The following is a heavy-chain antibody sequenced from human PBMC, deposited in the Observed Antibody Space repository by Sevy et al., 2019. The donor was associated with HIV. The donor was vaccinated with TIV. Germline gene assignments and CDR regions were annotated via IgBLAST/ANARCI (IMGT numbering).Heavy chain of an antibody. CDR2: ISGSGGST. D-gene: IGHD1-26*01. Sequence: GGSLRLSCAASGLTFSSYAMSWVRQAPGKGLEWVSGISGSGGSTNYADSVKGRFTISRDNSKNTLYLQMNSLRAEDTAVYYCAKDRVWELGDAFDIWGQGTMVTVSS. J-gene: IGHJ3*02. CDR1: GLTFSSYA. CDR3: AKDRVWELGDAFDI. V-gene: IGHV3-23*01.